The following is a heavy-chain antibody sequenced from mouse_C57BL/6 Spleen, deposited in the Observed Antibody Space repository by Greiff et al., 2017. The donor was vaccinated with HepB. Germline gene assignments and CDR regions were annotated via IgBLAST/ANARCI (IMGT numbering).Heavy chain of an antibody. CDR3: TQGGNYYGSSPFDY. J-gene: IGHJ2*01. V-gene: IGHV14-1*01. CDR2: IDPEDGDT. D-gene: IGHD1-1*01. CDR1: GFNIKDYY. Sequence: VQLKQSGAELVRPGASVKLSCTASGFNIKDYYMHWVKQRPEQGLEWIGRIDPEDGDTEYAPKFQGKATMTADTSSNTAYLQLSSLTSEDTAVYYCTQGGNYYGSSPFDYWGQGTTLTVSS.